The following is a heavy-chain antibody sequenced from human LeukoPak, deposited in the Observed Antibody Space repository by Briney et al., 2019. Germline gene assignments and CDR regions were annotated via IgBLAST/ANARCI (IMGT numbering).Heavy chain of an antibody. Sequence: GGSLRLSCAASGFTFDDYAMHWVRQAPGKGLEWVSGISWNSGSIGYADSVKGRFTISRDNAKNSLYLQMNSLRAEGTALYYCAKGGLLWFGEPLGGAFDIWGQGTMVTVSS. J-gene: IGHJ3*02. D-gene: IGHD3-10*01. V-gene: IGHV3-9*01. CDR3: AKGGLLWFGEPLGGAFDI. CDR1: GFTFDDYA. CDR2: ISWNSGSI.